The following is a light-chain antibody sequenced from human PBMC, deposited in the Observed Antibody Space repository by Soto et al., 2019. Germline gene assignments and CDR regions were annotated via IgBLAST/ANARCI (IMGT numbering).Light chain of an antibody. J-gene: IGKJ5*01. CDR1: QSLVHSDGIAY. CDR2: KVS. V-gene: IGKV2-30*02. CDR3: MQGTHWPIT. Sequence: DVVMTQSPLSLPVTLGQPASISCRSNQSLVHSDGIAYFSWFQQRPGRSPRRLIYKVSNRDSGVPARFSGSGSGTDFALKISRVEAEDVGVYYCMQGTHWPITFGKGTRVEIK.